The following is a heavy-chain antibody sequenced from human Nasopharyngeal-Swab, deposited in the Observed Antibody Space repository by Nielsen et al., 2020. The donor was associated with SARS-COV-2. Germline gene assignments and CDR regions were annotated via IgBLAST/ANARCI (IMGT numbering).Heavy chain of an antibody. CDR1: GFTFSDYY. J-gene: IGHJ4*02. CDR3: ARDPSGGDLSYFDY. Sequence: GESLKISCAASGFTFSDYYMSWIRQAPGKGLEWVSYISSSGSTIYYADSVKGRFTISRDNAKNSLYLQMNSLRAEDTAVYYCARDPSGGDLSYFDYWGQGTLVTVSS. CDR2: ISSSGSTI. V-gene: IGHV3-11*04. D-gene: IGHD2-21*02.